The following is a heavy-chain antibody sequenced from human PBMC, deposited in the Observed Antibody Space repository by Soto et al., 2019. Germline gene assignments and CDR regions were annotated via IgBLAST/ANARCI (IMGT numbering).Heavy chain of an antibody. CDR3: AKGYSSSSRFDY. V-gene: IGHV3-23*01. D-gene: IGHD6-6*01. CDR2: ISGDGGTI. CDR1: GFTFGSYA. J-gene: IGHJ4*02. Sequence: EVQLLESGGGLVQPGGSLRLSCAASGFTFGSYAMSWVRQTPGKGLEWVSAISGDGGTIYYADSVKGRFTISRDNSKNTLYLQMDSLRAEDTVVYYCAKGYSSSSRFDYWGQGTLVTVSS.